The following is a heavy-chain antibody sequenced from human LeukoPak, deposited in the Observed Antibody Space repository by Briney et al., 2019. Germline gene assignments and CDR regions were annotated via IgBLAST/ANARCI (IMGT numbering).Heavy chain of an antibody. J-gene: IGHJ6*03. CDR1: GGTFSSYA. Sequence: GSSVKVSCKASGGTFSSYAISWVRQAPGQGLEWMGGIIPIFGTANYAQRFQGRVTITADESTSTAYMELSSLRSEDTAVYYCARDRIVVVPAAIRPKPSVEYYMDVWGKGTTVTVSS. CDR2: IIPIFGTA. D-gene: IGHD2-2*02. CDR3: ARDRIVVVPAAIRPKPSVEYYMDV. V-gene: IGHV1-69*01.